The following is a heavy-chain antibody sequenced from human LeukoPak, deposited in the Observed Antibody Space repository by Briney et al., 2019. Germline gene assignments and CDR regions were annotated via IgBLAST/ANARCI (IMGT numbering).Heavy chain of an antibody. D-gene: IGHD6-19*01. V-gene: IGHV4-39*01. CDR2: IYYSGST. Sequence: PSETLSLTCAVSGGSISSNSCYWGWIRQPPGKGLEWIGSIYYSGSTYYNPSLKSRVTISVDTSKNQFSLKLSSVTAADTAVYYCARVGSSGWYGGGWFDPWGQGTLVTVSS. J-gene: IGHJ5*02. CDR1: GGSISSNSCY. CDR3: ARVGSSGWYGGGWFDP.